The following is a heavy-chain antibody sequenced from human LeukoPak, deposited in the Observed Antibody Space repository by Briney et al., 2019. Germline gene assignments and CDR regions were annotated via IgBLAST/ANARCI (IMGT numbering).Heavy chain of an antibody. D-gene: IGHD6-19*01. CDR1: GFTFSDYA. CDR3: SRAYSTGWLGINDS. J-gene: IGHJ4*02. Sequence: PGRSLRPSCTASGFTFSDYAMAWVRQGPGKGREWGGFIRNKANDGTAHYAASVRGRFTISRDDSKTLAYLQMNSLTTDAPAVYYCSRAYSTGWLGINDSWGPGALVTVSP. V-gene: IGHV3-49*04. CDR2: IRNKANDGTA.